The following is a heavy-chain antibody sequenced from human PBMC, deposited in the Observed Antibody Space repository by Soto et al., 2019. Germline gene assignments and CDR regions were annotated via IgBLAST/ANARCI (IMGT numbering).Heavy chain of an antibody. CDR2: ISSSSSTI. D-gene: IGHD6-6*01. J-gene: IGHJ4*02. CDR1: GFTFSSDS. CDR3: ARDLGIAARLFDY. Sequence: EVQLVESGGGLVQPGGSLRLSCAASGFTFSSDSMNWVRQAPGKGLEWVSYISSSSSTIYYADSVKGRFTISRDNAKNSLYLQMNSLRAEDTAVYYCARDLGIAARLFDYWGQGTLVTVSS. V-gene: IGHV3-48*01.